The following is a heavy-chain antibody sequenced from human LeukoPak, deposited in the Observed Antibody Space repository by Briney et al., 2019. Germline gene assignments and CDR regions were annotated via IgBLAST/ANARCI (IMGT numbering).Heavy chain of an antibody. J-gene: IGHJ4*02. Sequence: GESLKISCKGSGYSFNNYWIGWVREMPGKGLEWMGIISPGDSDTSYSPSFHGQVTISADKSVRTAYLQWSSLKASDTAMYDCAWSRIAARPYFDYWGQGTLVTVSS. CDR1: GYSFNNYW. CDR3: AWSRIAARPYFDY. V-gene: IGHV5-51*01. D-gene: IGHD6-6*01. CDR2: ISPGDSDT.